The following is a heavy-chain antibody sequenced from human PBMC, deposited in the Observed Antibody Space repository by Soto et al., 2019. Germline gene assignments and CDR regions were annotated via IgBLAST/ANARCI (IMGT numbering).Heavy chain of an antibody. CDR3: AKALRGGCDY. V-gene: IGHV3-30*18. Sequence: QVQLVESGGGVVQPGRSLRLSCAASGFPFSDYARHWVRQAPGKGLEWVAVISFDGSNTYYADSVKGRFTVSRDNSKHTLSLQMNSLRSDDTALYYCAKALRGGCDYWGQGALVTVSS. CDR1: GFPFSDYA. CDR2: ISFDGSNT. D-gene: IGHD3-10*01. J-gene: IGHJ4*02.